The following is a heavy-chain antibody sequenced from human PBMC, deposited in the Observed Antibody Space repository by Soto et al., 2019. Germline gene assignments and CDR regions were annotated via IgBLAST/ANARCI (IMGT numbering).Heavy chain of an antibody. CDR1: EKKFSSYA. V-gene: IGHV3-23*01. J-gene: IGHJ5*02. Sequence: GRCRRLSWASYEKKFSSYAMSWVRQAPGKGLEWVSAISGSGGSTYYADSVKGRFTISRDNSKNTLYLQMNSLRAEDTAVYYCGKRDLTWGQGPLVTVSS. CDR2: ISGSGGST. D-gene: IGHD3-3*01. CDR3: GKRDLT.